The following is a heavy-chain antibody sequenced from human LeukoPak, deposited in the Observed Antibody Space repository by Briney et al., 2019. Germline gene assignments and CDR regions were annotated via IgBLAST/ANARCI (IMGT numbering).Heavy chain of an antibody. J-gene: IGHJ4*02. D-gene: IGHD3-22*01. CDR2: INPNSGGT. CDR1: GYTFTGYY. Sequence: ASVKVSCKASGYTFTGYYMHWVRQAPGQGLEWIGWINPNSGGTNYAQKFQGRVTMTRDTSISTAYMELSRLRSDDTAVYYCARARYYYDSSGYYYYFDYWGQGTLVTVSS. V-gene: IGHV1-2*02. CDR3: ARARYYYDSSGYYYYFDY.